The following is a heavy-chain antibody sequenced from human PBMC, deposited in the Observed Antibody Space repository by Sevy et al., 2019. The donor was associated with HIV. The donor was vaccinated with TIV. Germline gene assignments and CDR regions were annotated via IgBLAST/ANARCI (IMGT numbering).Heavy chain of an antibody. CDR3: VRRGVDAYNVYFDL. CDR1: GFTFRTYA. CDR2: ISGSDST. D-gene: IGHD3-10*01. V-gene: IGHV3-23*01. Sequence: GGSLRLSCTASGFTFRTYAMSWVRQAPGKGLDWVSGKGLEWVSAISGSDSTYYADSVKGRFTISRDDAKNSVYLEMKSLRDQDTALYYCVRRGVDAYNVYFDLWGQGTLVTVSS. J-gene: IGHJ4*02.